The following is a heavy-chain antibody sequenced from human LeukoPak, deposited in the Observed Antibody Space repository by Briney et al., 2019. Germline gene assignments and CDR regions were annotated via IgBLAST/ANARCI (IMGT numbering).Heavy chain of an antibody. CDR1: GYTLTELS. CDR2: FDPEDGET. D-gene: IGHD4-17*01. V-gene: IGHV1-24*01. Sequence: ASVKVSCKVSGYTLTELSMLWVRQAPGKGLEWMGGFDPEDGETIYAQKFQGRVTMTEDTSTDTAYMELSSLRSEDTAVYYCATRDYGDNWYFDLWGRGTLVTVSP. CDR3: ATRDYGDNWYFDL. J-gene: IGHJ2*01.